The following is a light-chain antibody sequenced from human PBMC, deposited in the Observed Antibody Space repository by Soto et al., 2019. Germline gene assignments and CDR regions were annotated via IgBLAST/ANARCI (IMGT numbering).Light chain of an antibody. V-gene: IGKV1-5*01. CDR3: QHNNSYPVT. CDR1: QSINTW. CDR2: DAS. J-gene: IGKJ2*01. Sequence: DIQMTQSPSTLSASVGDRVTITCRASQSINTWLAWFQQKPGKAPNLLIFDASSLESGVPSRFGGSGSGTEFPPTISLLHPNFFAFYYRQHNNSYPVTLGEGTRLEIK.